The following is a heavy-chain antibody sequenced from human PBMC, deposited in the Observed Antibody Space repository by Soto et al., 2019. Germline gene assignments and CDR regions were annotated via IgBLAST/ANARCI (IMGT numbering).Heavy chain of an antibody. J-gene: IGHJ4*02. Sequence: EVQLVESGGGLVQPGGSLRLSCAASGFTVSSNYMSWVRQAPGKGLEWVSVIYSGGSTYYADSVKGRFTISRHNSKNTLYLQMNSLRAEDTAVYYCARELVSSWLSFDYWGQGTLVTVSS. CDR1: GFTVSSNY. CDR2: IYSGGST. V-gene: IGHV3-53*04. D-gene: IGHD6-13*01. CDR3: ARELVSSWLSFDY.